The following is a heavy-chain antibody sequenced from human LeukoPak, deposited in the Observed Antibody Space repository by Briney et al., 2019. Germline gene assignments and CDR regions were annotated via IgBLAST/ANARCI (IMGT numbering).Heavy chain of an antibody. J-gene: IGHJ5*02. D-gene: IGHD3-22*01. CDR3: AKDFGYDISGINWFDP. Sequence: PGGSLRLSCAASGFTFSSYWMSWVRQAPGKGLEWVANIKQDGSEKYYVDSVKGRFTISRDNTKNSLYLQMNSLRAEDTAVYYCAKDFGYDISGINWFDPWGQGTLVTVSS. CDR2: IKQDGSEK. CDR1: GFTFSSYW. V-gene: IGHV3-7*01.